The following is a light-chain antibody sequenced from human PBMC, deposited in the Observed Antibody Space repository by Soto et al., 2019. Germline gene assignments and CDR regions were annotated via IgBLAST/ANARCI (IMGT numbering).Light chain of an antibody. CDR1: SSDVGGYNY. Sequence: HSALTQPPSASGSPGQSVAFSCTGTSSDVGGYNYVSWYQQHPGKAPKLMIYEVNKRPSGVPDRFSGSKSGNTASLTVSGLQAEVEADYYCSAYEGGTNVFGTETKGTVL. J-gene: IGLJ1*01. CDR2: EVN. V-gene: IGLV2-8*01. CDR3: SAYEGGTNV.